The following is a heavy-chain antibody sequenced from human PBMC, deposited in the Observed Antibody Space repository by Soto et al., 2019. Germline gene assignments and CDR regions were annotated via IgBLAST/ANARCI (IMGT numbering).Heavy chain of an antibody. CDR2: IYYSGST. V-gene: IGHV4-39*01. D-gene: IGHD5-12*01. CDR3: ARHYPDRYSGIHITFDY. CDR1: GGSISSSSYY. Sequence: PSETLSLTCTVSGGSISSSSYYWGWIRQPPGKGLEWIGSIYYSGSTYYNPSLKSRVTISVDTSKNQFSLKLSSVTAADTAVYYCARHYPDRYSGIHITFDYWGQGTLVTVSS. J-gene: IGHJ4*02.